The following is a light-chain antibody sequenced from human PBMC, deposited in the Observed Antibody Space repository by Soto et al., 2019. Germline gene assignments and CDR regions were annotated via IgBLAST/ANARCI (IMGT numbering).Light chain of an antibody. Sequence: AIRMTQSPSSLSASTGDRVTITCRASQGISSYLAWYQQKPGKAPKLLIYAASTLQSGVQSRFSGSCSGTVFIITISRLQAEDFASYYCQQDYSYPLTFGGGTKVEIK. V-gene: IGKV1-8*01. J-gene: IGKJ4*01. CDR2: AAS. CDR1: QGISSY. CDR3: QQDYSYPLT.